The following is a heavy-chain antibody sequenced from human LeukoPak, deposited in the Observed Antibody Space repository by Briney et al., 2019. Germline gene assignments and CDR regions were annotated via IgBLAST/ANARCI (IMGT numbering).Heavy chain of an antibody. CDR1: GGSFSGYY. J-gene: IGHJ6*02. D-gene: IGHD4-17*01. Sequence: SETLSLTCAVYGGSFSGYYWSWIRQPPGKGLEWIGEINHSGSTNYNPSLTSRVTISVDTSKNQYSLKLSSVTAADTAVYYFARGYPYGDYVDYYYYGMDVWGQGTTVTVSS. CDR2: INHSGST. CDR3: ARGYPYGDYVDYYYYGMDV. V-gene: IGHV4-34*01.